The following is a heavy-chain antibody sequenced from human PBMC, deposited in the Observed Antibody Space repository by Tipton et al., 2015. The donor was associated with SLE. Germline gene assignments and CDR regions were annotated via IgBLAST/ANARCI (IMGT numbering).Heavy chain of an antibody. Sequence: SLRLSCAASGFTFSSYAMHWVRQAPGKGLEWVAVISYDGSNKYYADSVKGRFTISRDNSKNTLYLQMNSLRAEDTAVYYCARWATVIDDAFDIWGQGTMVTVSS. J-gene: IGHJ3*02. CDR2: ISYDGSNK. D-gene: IGHD4-11*01. CDR1: GFTFSSYA. V-gene: IGHV3-30-3*01. CDR3: ARWATVIDDAFDI.